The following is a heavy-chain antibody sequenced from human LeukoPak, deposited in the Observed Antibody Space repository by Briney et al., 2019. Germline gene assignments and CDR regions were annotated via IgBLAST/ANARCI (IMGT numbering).Heavy chain of an antibody. CDR1: GGTFSSYA. D-gene: IGHD3-22*01. V-gene: IGHV1-69*04. CDR2: IIPILGIA. CDR3: ARDPMDYYDSSGYYYYFQH. Sequence: SVKVSCKASGGTFSSYAISWVRQAPGQGLEWMGRIIPILGIANYAQKFQGRVTITADKSTSTAYMELSSLRSEDTAVYYCARDPMDYYDSSGYYYYFQHWGQGTLVTVSS. J-gene: IGHJ1*01.